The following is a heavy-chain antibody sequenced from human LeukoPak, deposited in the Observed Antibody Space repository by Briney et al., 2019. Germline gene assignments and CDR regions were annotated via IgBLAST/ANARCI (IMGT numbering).Heavy chain of an antibody. D-gene: IGHD3-3*01. CDR3: AREYFSANYFFYYMDV. J-gene: IGHJ6*03. V-gene: IGHV4-61*01. CDR1: GGSISSNSYY. CDR2: IDHSGST. Sequence: SETLSLTCTVSGGSISSNSYYWGWIRQPPGKGLEWIGYIDHSGSTNYSPSLQSRVTISIDTSKNQFSLKLNSVTAADTAVYYCAREYFSANYFFYYMDVWGTGTTVTVSS.